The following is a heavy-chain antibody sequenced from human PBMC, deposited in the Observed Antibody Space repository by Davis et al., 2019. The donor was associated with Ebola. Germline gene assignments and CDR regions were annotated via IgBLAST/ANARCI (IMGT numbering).Heavy chain of an antibody. CDR1: GYTFTSYF. CDR2: INPSGGSA. CDR3: ARDRDAYSNYYYGMDV. Sequence: ASVKVSCKTSGYTFTSYFLHWVRQAPGQGFEWMGIINPSGGSATYAQKFQGRVTMTRDTSTTTVYMELSSLRSEDTAVYYCARDRDAYSNYYYGMDVWGQGTTVTVSS. D-gene: IGHD4-11*01. V-gene: IGHV1-46*01. J-gene: IGHJ6*02.